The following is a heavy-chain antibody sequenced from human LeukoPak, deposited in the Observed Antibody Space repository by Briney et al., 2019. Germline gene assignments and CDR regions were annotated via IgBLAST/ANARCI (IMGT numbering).Heavy chain of an antibody. CDR1: GYTFTAYY. D-gene: IGHD2-2*01. CDR3: AKARGLYCSSTSCYDCDV. J-gene: IGHJ6*04. CDR2: INPNSGGT. V-gene: IGHV1-2*02. Sequence: ASVKVSCKASGYTFTAYYIHWVRQARGQGPEWMGWINPNSGGTSYAQKFQGRVTLTRDTSISTAYMELGRLRSDDTAVYYCAKARGLYCSSTSCYDCDVWGKGTTVTVSS.